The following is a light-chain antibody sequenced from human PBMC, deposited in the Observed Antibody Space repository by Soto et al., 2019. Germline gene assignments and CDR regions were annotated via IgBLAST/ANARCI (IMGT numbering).Light chain of an antibody. CDR1: QSVNSN. V-gene: IGKV3D-15*01. CDR3: QQFNNWPPIT. CDR2: HAS. Sequence: EIVMTQSPATLSVSPGETVTLSCRASQSVNSNLAWYQQKPGKAPRLLIYHASTRATGIPARFSGSGSGTEFTLTISSLQSEDFAIFYCQQFNNWPPITFGGGTKVEIK. J-gene: IGKJ4*01.